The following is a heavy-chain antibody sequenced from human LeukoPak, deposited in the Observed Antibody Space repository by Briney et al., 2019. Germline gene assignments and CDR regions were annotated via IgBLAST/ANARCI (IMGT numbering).Heavy chain of an antibody. CDR1: GFTFMTYW. D-gene: IGHD2-2*01. V-gene: IGHV3-7*01. J-gene: IGHJ4*02. Sequence: GGSLRLSCAASGFTFMTYWMSWVRQALGKGLEWVANIKQDVSEKYYVDSVKGRFTISRDNAKNSLYLQMNSLRAEDTAVYYCARVRKDIVVVPGAMRDTYYFDYWGQGTLVTVSS. CDR2: IKQDVSEK. CDR3: ARVRKDIVVVPGAMRDTYYFDY.